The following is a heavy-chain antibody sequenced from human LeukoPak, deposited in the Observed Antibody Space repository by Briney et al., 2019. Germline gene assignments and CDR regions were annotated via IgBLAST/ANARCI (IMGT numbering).Heavy chain of an antibody. J-gene: IGHJ4*02. V-gene: IGHV1-69*05. D-gene: IGHD6-13*01. CDR1: GGTFSSYA. Sequence: SVKVSCKASGGTFSSYAISWVRQAPGQGLEWMGGIIPIFGTANYAQTFQGRVTITTDESTSTAYMELSSLRSENTAVYYCAVGNSSSLPNWGQGTLVTVSS. CDR3: AVGNSSSLPN. CDR2: IIPIFGTA.